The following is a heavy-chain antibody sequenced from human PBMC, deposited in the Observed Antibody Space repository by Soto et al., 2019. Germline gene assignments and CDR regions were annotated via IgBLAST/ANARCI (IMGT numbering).Heavy chain of an antibody. CDR3: ARESAVAAGFDF. V-gene: IGHV3-53*01. Sequence: PXGSLRLSCSASGFTVSSNYMSWVRQAPGKGLEWVSIIYSGGSTYDADSVKGRFTISRDNSKNTLYLQMNSLRAEDTAVYYCARESAVAAGFDFWGQGSLVTVSS. D-gene: IGHD6-13*01. CDR1: GFTVSSNY. CDR2: IYSGGST. J-gene: IGHJ4*02.